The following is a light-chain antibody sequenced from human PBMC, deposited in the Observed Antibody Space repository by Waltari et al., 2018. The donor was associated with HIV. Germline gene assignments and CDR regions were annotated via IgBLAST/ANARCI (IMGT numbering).Light chain of an antibody. CDR2: ESD. J-gene: IGLJ3*02. V-gene: IGLV1-47*01. CDR1: SSNIGSHF. CDR3: AAWDNYLNAWV. Sequence: QSVLTQPPSTSAPPGQRVTILCSGASSNIGSHFVSWYQPVPGATPKLLIYESDRRRSGVPDRVSGSESGTSASLAINVLRSEDEAVYYCAAWDNYLNAWVFGGGTKVTVL.